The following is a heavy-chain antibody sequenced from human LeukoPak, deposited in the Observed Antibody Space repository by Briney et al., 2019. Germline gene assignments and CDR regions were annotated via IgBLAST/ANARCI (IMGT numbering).Heavy chain of an antibody. CDR1: GFTFSSYE. V-gene: IGHV3-48*03. CDR2: ISSSGSTI. J-gene: IGHJ6*04. Sequence: GGSLRLSCAASGFTFSSYEMSWVRAALGKGLEGVSYISSSGSTIYYADSVKGRFTISRDNAKNSLYLQMNSLRAEDTAVYYCAELGITMIGGVWGKGTTVTISS. D-gene: IGHD3-10*02. CDR3: AELGITMIGGV.